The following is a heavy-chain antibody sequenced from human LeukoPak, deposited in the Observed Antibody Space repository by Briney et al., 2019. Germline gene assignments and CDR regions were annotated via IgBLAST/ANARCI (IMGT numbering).Heavy chain of an antibody. Sequence: GGSLRLSCAASGFTFSSYSMNWVRQAPGKGLEWVSYISSSSSTIYYADSVKGRFTISRDNTKNSLYLQMNSLRAEDTAVYYCARDLQQLGQHNFDYWGQGTLVTVSS. V-gene: IGHV3-48*01. J-gene: IGHJ4*02. CDR1: GFTFSSYS. CDR2: ISSSSSTI. D-gene: IGHD6-13*01. CDR3: ARDLQQLGQHNFDY.